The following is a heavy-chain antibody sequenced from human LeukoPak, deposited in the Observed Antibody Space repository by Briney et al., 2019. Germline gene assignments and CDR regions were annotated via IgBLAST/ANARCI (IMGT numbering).Heavy chain of an antibody. Sequence: GSLRLSCAASGFTVSSNYMSWVRQPPGKGLEWIGSISYSEITYYNTSLQSRVSISVDTSKSQFSLKLSSVTAADTAVYYCARHGGRYNWSPSDWGQGTLVTVSS. V-gene: IGHV4-39*01. D-gene: IGHD1-20*01. CDR2: ISYSEIT. J-gene: IGHJ4*02. CDR3: ARHGGRYNWSPSD. CDR1: GFTVSSNY.